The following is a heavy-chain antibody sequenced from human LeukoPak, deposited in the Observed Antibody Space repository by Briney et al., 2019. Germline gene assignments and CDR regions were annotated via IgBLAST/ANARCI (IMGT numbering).Heavy chain of an antibody. V-gene: IGHV3-15*04. Sequence: PGGSLRLSCAASGFTFNYAWMSWVRQVPGKGLEWVGQAVSEIDGGTTDYAAPVKGRFTISRDDSKSTLYLQMNSLKIEDTAVYYCTTDEDWNYARKDVWGQGTTVIVSS. J-gene: IGHJ6*01. CDR1: GFTFNYAW. D-gene: IGHD1-7*01. CDR3: TTDEDWNYARKDV. CDR2: AVSEIDGGTT.